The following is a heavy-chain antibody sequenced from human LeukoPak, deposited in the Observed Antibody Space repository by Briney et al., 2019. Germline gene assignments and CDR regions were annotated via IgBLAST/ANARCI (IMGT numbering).Heavy chain of an antibody. Sequence: GASVKVSCKASGYTFTSYGISWVRQAPGQGLEWMGWISAYNGNTNYAQKLQGRVTMSTDTSTSTAYMELRSLRSDDTAVYYCARGEAYCGGDCYFYWGQGTLVTVSS. CDR3: ARGEAYCGGDCYFY. J-gene: IGHJ4*02. V-gene: IGHV1-18*01. D-gene: IGHD2-21*02. CDR1: GYTFTSYG. CDR2: ISAYNGNT.